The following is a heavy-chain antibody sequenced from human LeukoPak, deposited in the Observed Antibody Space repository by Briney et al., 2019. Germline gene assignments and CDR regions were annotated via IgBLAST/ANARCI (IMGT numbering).Heavy chain of an antibody. CDR3: ARSRGYFDY. CDR1: GGSISTYY. V-gene: IGHV4-59*01. CDR2: IYYSGST. D-gene: IGHD6-13*01. J-gene: IGHJ4*02. Sequence: SETLSLTCTVSGGSISTYYWSWIRQPPGKGLEWIGYIYYSGSTNYNPSLKSRVTISVDTSKNQFSLKLTSVAAADTALYYCARSRGYFDYWGQGTLVTVSS.